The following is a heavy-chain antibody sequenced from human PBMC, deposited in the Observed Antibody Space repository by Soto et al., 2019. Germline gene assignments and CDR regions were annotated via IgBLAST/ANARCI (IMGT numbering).Heavy chain of an antibody. CDR3: ARAGAAPYYYSGMDV. D-gene: IGHD2-15*01. Sequence: QVQLVQSGAEVRKPGASVKVSCKASGYTFTSSGISWLRQAPGQGLEWMGWISTYNGDTNDAPKFQDRVTMTIGRYTSTAYMELRSLRSDDAAVYYCARAGAAPYYYSGMDVWGQGTRVTVSS. CDR2: ISTYNGDT. CDR1: GYTFTSSG. J-gene: IGHJ6*02. V-gene: IGHV1-18*01.